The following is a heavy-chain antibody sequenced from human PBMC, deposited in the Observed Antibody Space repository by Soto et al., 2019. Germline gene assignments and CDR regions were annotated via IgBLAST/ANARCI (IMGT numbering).Heavy chain of an antibody. J-gene: IGHJ6*02. CDR3: ARHNDCRGCSCDAGGYYYGLDV. V-gene: IGHV4-39*01. D-gene: IGHD2-15*01. CDR1: GGSISSSSHH. CDR2: IYHSGTT. Sequence: QLQLQESGPGLVKPSETLSLTCTVSGGSISSSSHHWGWIRQPPGKGLEWIGSIYHSGTTYYNPRLTGVVPMSVHPSKTLFSLRLGSVAAADTAVSSSARHNDCRGCSCDAGGYYYGLDVWGQGATVTVSS.